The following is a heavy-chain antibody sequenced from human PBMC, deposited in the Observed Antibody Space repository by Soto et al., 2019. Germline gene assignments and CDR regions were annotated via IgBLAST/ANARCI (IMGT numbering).Heavy chain of an antibody. V-gene: IGHV3-15*01. Sequence: PGGSLRVSGSASGFTFRNALMSWVRQAPGKGLEWVARIRSKSDGRKTDYAAPVKVRFIISSDDSKTPLYLQVNSLKTEDTAVYYCSTSANYYHTRRSRGYFDGWGRGTLVTVSS. CDR2: IRSKSDGRKT. J-gene: IGHJ2*01. CDR1: GFTFRNAL. CDR3: STSANYYHTRRSRGYFDG. D-gene: IGHD3-22*01.